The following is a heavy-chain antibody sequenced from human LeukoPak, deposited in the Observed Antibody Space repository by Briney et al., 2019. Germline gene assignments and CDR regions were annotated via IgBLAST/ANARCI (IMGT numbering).Heavy chain of an antibody. CDR2: IIPIFGTA. J-gene: IGHJ4*02. V-gene: IGHV1-69*13. D-gene: IGHD3-3*01. CDR1: GGTFSSYA. Sequence: ASVKVSCKASGGTFSSYAISWVRQAPGQGLEWMGGIIPIFGTANYAQKFQGRVTITADESTSTAYMELSSLRSEDTAVYYCARGSYYDFWSGPIIRPYYFDYWGPGTLVTVSS. CDR3: ARGSYYDFWSGPIIRPYYFDY.